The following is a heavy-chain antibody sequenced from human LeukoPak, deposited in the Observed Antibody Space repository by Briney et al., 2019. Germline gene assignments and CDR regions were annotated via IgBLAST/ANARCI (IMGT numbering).Heavy chain of an antibody. D-gene: IGHD3-22*01. J-gene: IGHJ1*01. CDR1: SSYA. V-gene: IGHV3-23*01. CDR2: ISSSGYNT. CDR3: AKSNGYFED. Sequence: GGSLRPSCAASSSYAMSCVSQSPGKGLEWVSGISSSGYNTYYADSVKGRFTISRDNSKNTLYLQMNSLRVEDTAVYYCAKSNGYFEDWGGSTLVPVSS.